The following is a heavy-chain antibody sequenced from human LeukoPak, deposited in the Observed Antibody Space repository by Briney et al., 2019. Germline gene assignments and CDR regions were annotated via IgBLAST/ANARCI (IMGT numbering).Heavy chain of an antibody. CDR2: LSPDGSSS. CDR1: GFTFSTYW. Sequence: GGSRRLSCAASGFTFSTYWMHWVSQAPGKGLVWVSRLSPDGSSSIYADSVKGRFTVSRDNAKKTLYLQMNSLRAEDTAVYYCTRSPSLGGNYWGFDYWGQGTLVTDPS. J-gene: IGHJ4*02. D-gene: IGHD1-26*01. V-gene: IGHV3-74*01. CDR3: TRSPSLGGNYWGFDY.